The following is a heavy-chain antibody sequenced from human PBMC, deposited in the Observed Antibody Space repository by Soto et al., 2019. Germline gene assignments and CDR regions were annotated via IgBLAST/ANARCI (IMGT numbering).Heavy chain of an antibody. CDR3: ARVGLTMVRGVIVLSDLDY. CDR2: ISAYNGNT. V-gene: IGHV1-18*01. Sequence: ASVKVSCKASGYTFTSYGISWVRQAPGQGLEWMGWISAYNGNTNYAQKLQGRVTMTTDTSTSTAYMELRSLRSDDTAVYYCARVGLTMVRGVIVLSDLDYWGQGTLVTVSS. D-gene: IGHD3-10*01. CDR1: GYTFTSYG. J-gene: IGHJ4*02.